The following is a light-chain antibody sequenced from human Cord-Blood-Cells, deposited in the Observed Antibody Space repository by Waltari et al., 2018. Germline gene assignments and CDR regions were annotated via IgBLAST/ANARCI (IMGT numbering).Light chain of an antibody. CDR3: QQYDNLPFIFT. Sequence: DIQMTQSPSSLSASVGDRVTINCQASPDISNYLNWYQQKPGKAPKLLIYDASNLETGVPSRFSGSGSGTDFTFTISSLQPEDIATYYCQQYDNLPFIFTFGPGTKVDIK. J-gene: IGKJ3*01. CDR1: PDISNY. V-gene: IGKV1-33*01. CDR2: DAS.